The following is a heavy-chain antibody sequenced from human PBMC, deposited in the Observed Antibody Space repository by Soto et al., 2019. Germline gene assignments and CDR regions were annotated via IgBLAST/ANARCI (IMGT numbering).Heavy chain of an antibody. CDR3: ARERQYEHLLH. J-gene: IGHJ4*02. D-gene: IGHD2-21*01. Sequence: QVQLLQSGAEVKKPGASVKVSCRASGYTFTNYGITWVRQAPGLRLEWMGWVSAYNRNTNYAQKFEDRVTMTTDTSTGTAYLELRSLRSEDTAVYFCARERQYEHLLHWGQGTLLTVS. CDR2: VSAYNRNT. CDR1: GYTFTNYG. V-gene: IGHV1-18*04.